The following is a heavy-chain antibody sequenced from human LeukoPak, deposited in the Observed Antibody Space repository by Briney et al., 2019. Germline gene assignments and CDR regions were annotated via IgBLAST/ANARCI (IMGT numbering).Heavy chain of an antibody. CDR3: ARQSSSYGSGSHPTFDP. CDR2: IYPGDSDT. V-gene: IGHV5-51*01. D-gene: IGHD3-10*01. CDR1: GYSFTSYW. J-gene: IGHJ5*02. Sequence: GESLKISRKGSGYSFTSYWIGWVRQMPGKGLEWMGIIYPGDSDTRYSPSFQGQVTISADKSISTAYLQWSSLKASDTAMYYCARQSSSYGSGSHPTFDPWGQGTLVTVSS.